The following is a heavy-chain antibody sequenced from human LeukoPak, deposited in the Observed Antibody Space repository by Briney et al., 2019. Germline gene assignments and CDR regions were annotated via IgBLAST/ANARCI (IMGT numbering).Heavy chain of an antibody. CDR1: GFTFSDTW. V-gene: IGHV3-74*01. Sequence: GGSLRLSCAASGFTFSDTWMHWVRQAPGEGLVWVSRIRSDGSDTRYAESVKGRFTISRDNAKNTLYLQMNSLRAEDTAVYYCARARTRAARPDFDYWGQGTLVTVSS. CDR3: ARARTRAARPDFDY. J-gene: IGHJ4*02. D-gene: IGHD6-6*01. CDR2: IRSDGSDT.